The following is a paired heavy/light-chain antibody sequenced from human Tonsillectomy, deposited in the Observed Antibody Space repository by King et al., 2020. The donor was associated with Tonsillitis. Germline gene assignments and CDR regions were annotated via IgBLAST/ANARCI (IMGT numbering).Light chain of an antibody. J-gene: IGKJ1*01. Sequence: DIQMTQSPSTLSASVGDRLTITCRASHSINKWLAWYQQKPGRAPKLLIYEASSLESGVPSRFSGSGSGTEFTLTISSLQPDDFASYYCQHYNTYWTFGQGTKVDIK. CDR1: HSINKW. CDR2: EAS. CDR3: QHYNTYWT. V-gene: IGKV1-5*03.
Heavy chain of an antibody. CDR2: ISDDGNNE. J-gene: IGHJ3*01. CDR3: ATEGHAFDL. V-gene: IGHV3-30*04. CDR1: GFTFSSYP. Sequence: QLRLVESGGGVVQPGKSLRLSCAAFGFTFSSYPIHWVRQAPGKGPEWVAFISDDGNNEGYADSVKGRFTISRDYYKKTLYLQMNRLRAEDTSVYYCATEGHAFDLWGQGTTVTVSS.